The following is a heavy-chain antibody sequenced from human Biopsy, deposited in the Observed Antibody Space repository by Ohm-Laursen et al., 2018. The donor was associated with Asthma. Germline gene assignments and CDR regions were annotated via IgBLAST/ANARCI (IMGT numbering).Heavy chain of an antibody. CDR2: ISASGVRT. D-gene: IGHD3-22*01. Sequence: SLRLSCAASGFAFNNSSMTWVRQAPGKGLEWASSISASGVRTFYADSVKGRLTVSRDSSRNTLYLQLSTLRVEDTAVYFCAKITTDRQKANNWFDPWGQGTLVTVSS. CDR1: GFAFNNSS. CDR3: AKITTDRQKANNWFDP. J-gene: IGHJ5*02. V-gene: IGHV3-23*01.